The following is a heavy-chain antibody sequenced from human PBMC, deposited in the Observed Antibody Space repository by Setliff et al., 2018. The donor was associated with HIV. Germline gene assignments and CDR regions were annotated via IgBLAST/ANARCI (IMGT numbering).Heavy chain of an antibody. Sequence: SETLSLTCTVSGGSISSYYWSWIRQPAGKGLEWIGHIYISGSTNYNPSFNSRVTMSVDTSKNQFSLVSTSCYWYSSGCHGMNWFDPWGQGTLVTVSS. CDR3: NWFDP. CDR2: IYISGST. D-gene: IGHD2-2*01. V-gene: IGHV4-4*07. J-gene: IGHJ5*02. CDR1: GGSISSYY.